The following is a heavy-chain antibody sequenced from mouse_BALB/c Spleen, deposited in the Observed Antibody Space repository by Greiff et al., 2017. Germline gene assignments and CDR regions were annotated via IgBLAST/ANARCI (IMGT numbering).Heavy chain of an antibody. CDR3: ARPLLRDWYFDV. CDR2: IYPGDGDT. Sequence: VKLMESGAELVRPGSSVKISCKASGYAFSSYWMNWVKQRPGQGLEWIGQIYPGDGDTNYNGKFKGKATLTADKSSSTAYMQLSSLTSEDSAVYFCARPLLRDWYFDVWGAGTTVTVSS. CDR1: GYAFSSYW. D-gene: IGHD1-2*01. J-gene: IGHJ1*01. V-gene: IGHV1-80*01.